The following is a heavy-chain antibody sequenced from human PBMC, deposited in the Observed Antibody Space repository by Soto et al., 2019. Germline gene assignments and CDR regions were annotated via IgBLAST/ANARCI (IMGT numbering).Heavy chain of an antibody. CDR3: TRHRGYSYGYYYYGMDV. V-gene: IGHV3-73*01. D-gene: IGHD5-18*01. J-gene: IGHJ6*02. CDR2: IRSKANSYAT. CDR1: GFTFSGSA. Sequence: PGGSLRLSCAASGFTFSGSAMHWVRQASGKGLEWVGRIRSKANSYATAYAASVKGRFTISRDDSKNTAYLQMNSLKTEDTAVYYCTRHRGYSYGYYYYGMDVWGQGTTVTVSS.